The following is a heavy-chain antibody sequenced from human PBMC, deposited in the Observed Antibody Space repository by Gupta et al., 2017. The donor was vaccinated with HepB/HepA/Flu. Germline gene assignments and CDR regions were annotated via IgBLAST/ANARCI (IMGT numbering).Heavy chain of an antibody. V-gene: IGHV3-30-3*01. D-gene: IGHD5-12*01. CDR2: ISHDGSDK. CDR3: ARIGYSYSYGNGFDY. Sequence: QVQLVESRGGVVQPGRSLRLSCAASGFPFRAFSIHWVLQAPGKGLEWVAVISHDGSDKHHADSVKGRFTISRDNSNNRLYLQMNSLRVEDTAVYYCARIGYSYSYGNGFDYWGQGTLVAVSS. CDR1: GFPFRAFS. J-gene: IGHJ4*02.